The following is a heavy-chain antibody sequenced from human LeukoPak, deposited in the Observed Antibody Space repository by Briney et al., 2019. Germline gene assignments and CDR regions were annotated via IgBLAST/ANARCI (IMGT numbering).Heavy chain of an antibody. V-gene: IGHV3-13*01. Sequence: GGSLRLSCAASGFTFSSYDMHWVRQATGKGLEWVSAIGTAGDTYYPGSVKGRFTISRENAKNSLYLQMNSLRAGDTAVYYCATDVVGVTSHYWGQGTLVTVSS. D-gene: IGHD4-17*01. CDR1: GFTFSSYD. CDR2: IGTAGDT. J-gene: IGHJ4*02. CDR3: ATDVVGVTSHY.